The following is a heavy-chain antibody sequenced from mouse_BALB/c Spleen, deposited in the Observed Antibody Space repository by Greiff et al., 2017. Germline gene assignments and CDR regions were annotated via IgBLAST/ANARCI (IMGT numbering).Heavy chain of an antibody. J-gene: IGHJ4*01. D-gene: IGHD1-2*01. CDR3: ARGLHYYGPYAMDY. CDR2: ISDGGSYT. V-gene: IGHV5-4*02. Sequence: EVKLMESGGGLVKPGGSLKLSCAASGFTFSDYYMYWVRQTPEKRLEWVATISDGGSYTYYPDSVKGRFTISRDNAKNNLYLQMSSLKSEDTAMYYCARGLHYYGPYAMDYWGQGTSVTVSS. CDR1: GFTFSDYY.